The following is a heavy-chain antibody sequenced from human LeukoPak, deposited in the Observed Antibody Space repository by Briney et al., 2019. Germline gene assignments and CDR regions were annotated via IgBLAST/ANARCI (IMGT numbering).Heavy chain of an antibody. CDR2: IYYSGTT. J-gene: IGHJ4*02. Sequence: PPETLSLTRSVSGGSISSYYWSWVRQSPGEGLGWVGYIYYSGTTNYNPSLKSRVTISVDTSKNQFTLKLSSVTAADTAVYYCARDSGGPDSHFHYWGQGTLVTVSS. V-gene: IGHV4-59*01. CDR3: ARDSGGPDSHFHY. CDR1: GGSISSYY. D-gene: IGHD1-14*01.